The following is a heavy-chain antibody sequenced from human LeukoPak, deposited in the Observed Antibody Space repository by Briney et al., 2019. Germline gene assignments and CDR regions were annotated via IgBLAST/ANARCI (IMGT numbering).Heavy chain of an antibody. J-gene: IGHJ4*02. D-gene: IGHD6-19*01. CDR1: GGTFSSYA. CDR3: AREFGSGWTRFDY. CDR2: IIPIFGTA. V-gene: IGHV1-69*13. Sequence: ASVKVSCKASGGTFSSYAISWVRQAPGQGFEWMGGIIPIFGTANYAQKFQGRVTITADESTSTAYMELSSLRSEDTAVYYCAREFGSGWTRFDYWGQGTLVTVSS.